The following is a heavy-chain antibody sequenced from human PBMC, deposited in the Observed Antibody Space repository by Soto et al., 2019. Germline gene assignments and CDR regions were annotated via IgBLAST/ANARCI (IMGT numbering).Heavy chain of an antibody. J-gene: IGHJ5*02. CDR1: GYSISSTNW. V-gene: IGHV4-28*01. Sequence: PSETLSLTCAVSGYSISSTNWWGWIRQPPGKGLEWIGYISYSGSTYYNPSLKSRVTMSVDTSKNQFSLDLSSVTAVDTAVYYCAKIGGTTGAPEFDPLCQETLLTISS. D-gene: IGHD1-7*01. CDR2: ISYSGST. CDR3: AKIGGTTGAPEFDP.